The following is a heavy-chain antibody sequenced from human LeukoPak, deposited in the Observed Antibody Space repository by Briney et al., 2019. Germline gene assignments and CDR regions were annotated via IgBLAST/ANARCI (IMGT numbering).Heavy chain of an antibody. CDR1: GFSLSGYS. CDR2: LSIGVVAA. CDR3: ASSLNTVMVSPYKLEY. J-gene: IGHJ4*02. Sequence: PGGSLRLSCAASGFSLSGYSMSWVRQAPGQGLEWISYLSIGVVAAFDSDSARGRFAVSRVDASNSLSPYMITLRTDDTAVYYCASSLNTVMVSPYKLEYWGPGTLVTVSS. D-gene: IGHD4-17*01. V-gene: IGHV3-11*04.